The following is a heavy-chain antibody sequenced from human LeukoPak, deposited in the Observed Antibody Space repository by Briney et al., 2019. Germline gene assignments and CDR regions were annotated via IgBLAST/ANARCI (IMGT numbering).Heavy chain of an antibody. CDR2: ISSSGSTI. Sequence: GGSLRVSCAASGFTFSDYYMSWIRQAPGKGLEWVSYISSSGSTIYYADSVKGRFTISRDNAKNSLYLQMNSLRAEDTAVYYCARGDLDCSSTSCLIDYWGQGTLVTVSS. CDR3: ARGDLDCSSTSCLIDY. V-gene: IGHV3-11*01. D-gene: IGHD2-2*01. J-gene: IGHJ4*02. CDR1: GFTFSDYY.